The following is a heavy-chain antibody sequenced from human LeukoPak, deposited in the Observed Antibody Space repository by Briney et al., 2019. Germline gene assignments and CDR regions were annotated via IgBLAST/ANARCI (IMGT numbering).Heavy chain of an antibody. J-gene: IGHJ4*02. D-gene: IGHD6-19*01. CDR2: ISGSGANT. Sequence: GGSLRLSCAASEFTFDSYAMNWVRQAQGKGLESVSAISGSGANTYYANSVKGRFTISRDNSKSTLFLQMDSLRAEDTAIYYCAKTSVSSGWPELFDFWGQGTLVTVSS. CDR1: EFTFDSYA. CDR3: AKTSVSSGWPELFDF. V-gene: IGHV3-23*01.